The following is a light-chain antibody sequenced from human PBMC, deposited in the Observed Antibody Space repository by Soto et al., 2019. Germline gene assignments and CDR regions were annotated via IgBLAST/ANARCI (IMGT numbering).Light chain of an antibody. CDR1: KLGDKY. Sequence: SYELTQPPSVSVSPGQTASITCSGDKLGDKYACWYQQRPGQSPVLVIYQDRKRPSGIPERFSGSNSGNTATLTISGTQAMDEADYYCQAWDSSTVVFGGGTKPTVL. V-gene: IGLV3-1*01. CDR3: QAWDSSTVV. CDR2: QDR. J-gene: IGLJ2*01.